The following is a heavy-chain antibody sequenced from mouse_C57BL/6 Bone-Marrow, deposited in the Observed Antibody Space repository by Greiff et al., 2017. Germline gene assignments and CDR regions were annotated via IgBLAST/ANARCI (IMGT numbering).Heavy chain of an antibody. CDR1: GFTFSDYG. Sequence: EVMLVESGGGLVKPGGSLKLSCAASGFTFSDYGMHWVRQAPEQGLEWVAYISSGSSTIYYADTVKGRFTLARDNAKNPLFLQETSLRSEDTAMYYCAKDGMDYWGQGTSVTVSS. V-gene: IGHV5-17*01. CDR3: AKDGMDY. CDR2: ISSGSSTI. J-gene: IGHJ4*01.